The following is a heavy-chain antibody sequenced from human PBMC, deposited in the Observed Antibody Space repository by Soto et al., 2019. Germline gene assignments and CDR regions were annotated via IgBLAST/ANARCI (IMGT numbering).Heavy chain of an antibody. CDR3: ARDIAVAGTGNYYYMDV. Sequence: PGGSLRLSCAASGFTFSSYSMNWVRQAPGKGLEWVSYISSSSSTIYYADSVKGRFTISRDNAKNSLYLQMNSLRDEDTAVYYCARDIAVAGTGNYYYMDVWGKGTTVTVSS. V-gene: IGHV3-48*02. J-gene: IGHJ6*03. CDR2: ISSSSSTI. D-gene: IGHD6-19*01. CDR1: GFTFSSYS.